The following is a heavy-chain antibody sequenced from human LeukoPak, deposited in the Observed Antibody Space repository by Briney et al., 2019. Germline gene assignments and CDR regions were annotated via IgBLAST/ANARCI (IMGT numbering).Heavy chain of an antibody. Sequence: PGGSLRLSCAASGFTFSSYAMHWVRQAPGKGLEYVSAISSNGGSTYYANSVKGRFTISRDNSKNTLYLQMGSLRAEDMAVYYCARLKGDYDILTGSPWADIWGQGTMVTVSS. J-gene: IGHJ3*02. CDR2: ISSNGGST. CDR1: GFTFSSYA. V-gene: IGHV3-64*01. CDR3: ARLKGDYDILTGSPWADI. D-gene: IGHD3-9*01.